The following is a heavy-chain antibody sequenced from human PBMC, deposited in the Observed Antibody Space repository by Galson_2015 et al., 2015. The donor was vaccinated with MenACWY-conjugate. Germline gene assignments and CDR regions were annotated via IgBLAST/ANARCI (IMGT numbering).Heavy chain of an antibody. CDR2: ISPIDSKT. CDR1: GYNFITYW. D-gene: IGHD1-26*01. CDR3: ARHPPGGRGMDV. J-gene: IGHJ6*02. V-gene: IGHV5-51*01. Sequence: QSGAAVKKPVESLKISCKGSGYNFITYWVGWGRQIPGTGLEWVGLISPIDSKTRYSPAFEGKVTISANKSISTAYLQWNSLQASDTSMYYWARHPPGGRGMDVWGQGTTLTVSS.